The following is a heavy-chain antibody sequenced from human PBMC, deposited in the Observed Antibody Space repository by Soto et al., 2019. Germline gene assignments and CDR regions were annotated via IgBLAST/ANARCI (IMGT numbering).Heavy chain of an antibody. V-gene: IGHV1-69*06. D-gene: IGHD2-2*02. Sequence: QEQLVQSGAEVKTPGSSLKVSCKVSGSRFSNYVISWVRQAPGHGLEWLGRIIPIFNSTKYAQNFQGRVTITAEKSTSTASLELSSLRSDDTAVYYCAREGRGKKAGYNGLVSLGYWGQGTLVTVSS. CDR3: AREGRGKKAGYNGLVSLGY. CDR2: IIPIFNST. CDR1: GSRFSNYV. J-gene: IGHJ4*02.